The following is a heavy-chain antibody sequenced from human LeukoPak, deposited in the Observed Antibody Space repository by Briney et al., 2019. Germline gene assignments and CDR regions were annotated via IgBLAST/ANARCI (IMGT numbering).Heavy chain of an antibody. D-gene: IGHD3-22*01. CDR1: GGSISNYY. J-gene: IGHJ4*02. CDR2: IYNAATT. Sequence: SETLSLTCAVSGGSISNYYWTWVRQPPGKGLEWLGFIYNAATTNYNPSLKSRVTISVDTSKNQFSLKLSSVTAADTAVYYCARRVDYYVSGSYYLRYFDYWGQGTLVTVSS. V-gene: IGHV4-4*08. CDR3: ARRVDYYVSGSYYLRYFDY.